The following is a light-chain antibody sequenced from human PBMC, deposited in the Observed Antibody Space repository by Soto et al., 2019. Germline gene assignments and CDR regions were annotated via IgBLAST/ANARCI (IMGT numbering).Light chain of an antibody. V-gene: IGLV2-14*01. CDR1: SSDVCGYDY. Sequence: QSLLTQPASVSGSPVQSITISCTGTSSDVCGYDYVSWYQLHPGKAPKLMVFEVSNRPSGVSYRFSGSKSGNKASLTISGLQAEDEADYFCRSYSISXAYLVGTGTQVXVX. CDR3: RSYSISXAYL. J-gene: IGLJ1*01. CDR2: EVS.